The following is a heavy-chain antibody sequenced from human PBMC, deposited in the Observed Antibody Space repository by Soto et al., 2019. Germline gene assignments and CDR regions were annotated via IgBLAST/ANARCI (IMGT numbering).Heavy chain of an antibody. Sequence: VQLVESGGGVVQPGRSLRLSCAASGFTFSSYAMHWVRQAPGKGLEWVAVISYDGSNKYYADSVKGRFTISRDNSKNTLYLQMNSLRAEDTAVYYCARDDYGDTKYYYYGMDVWGQGTTVTVSS. CDR1: GFTFSSYA. J-gene: IGHJ6*02. CDR2: ISYDGSNK. D-gene: IGHD4-17*01. V-gene: IGHV3-30-3*01. CDR3: ARDDYGDTKYYYYGMDV.